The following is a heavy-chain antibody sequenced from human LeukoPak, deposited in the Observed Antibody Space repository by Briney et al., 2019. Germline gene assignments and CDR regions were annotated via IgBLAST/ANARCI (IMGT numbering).Heavy chain of an antibody. V-gene: IGHV3-30*05. J-gene: IGHJ4*02. Sequence: HAGGSLRLSCAASGFTFSSYGMHWVRQAPGKGLEWVAGISYDGSEKFYAESVKGRFTISRDNSENTLYLQMNSLRTEGTAVHNCARDLSGSYTVDYWGQGTLLTVSS. CDR2: ISYDGSEK. CDR3: ARDLSGSYTVDY. CDR1: GFTFSSYG. D-gene: IGHD1-26*01.